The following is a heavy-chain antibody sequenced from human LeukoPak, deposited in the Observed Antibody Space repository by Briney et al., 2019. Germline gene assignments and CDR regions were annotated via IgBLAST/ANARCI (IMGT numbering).Heavy chain of an antibody. D-gene: IGHD3-10*01. Sequence: GGSLRLSCAVSGFNFRDHWMDWVRQAPGKGLEWVSAISGSGGSTYYADSVKGRFTISRDDSKNTLYLQMNSLIAEDTAVYYCAKGAYGSGSYYNDFDYWGQGTLVTVSS. CDR3: AKGAYGSGSYYNDFDY. V-gene: IGHV3-23*01. J-gene: IGHJ4*02. CDR2: ISGSGGST. CDR1: GFNFRDHW.